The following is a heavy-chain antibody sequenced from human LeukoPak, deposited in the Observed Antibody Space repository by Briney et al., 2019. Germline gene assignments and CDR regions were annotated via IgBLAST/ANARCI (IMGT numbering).Heavy chain of an antibody. Sequence: PSETLSLTCTVSGGSISSGGYYWSWIRQHPGKGLEWIGYIYYSGSTYYNPSLKSRVTISVDTSKNQFSLKLSSVTAADTAVYYCARAAMVRGEGAFDIWGQGTMVTVSS. J-gene: IGHJ3*02. D-gene: IGHD3-10*01. V-gene: IGHV4-31*03. CDR2: IYYSGST. CDR3: ARAAMVRGEGAFDI. CDR1: GGSISSGGYY.